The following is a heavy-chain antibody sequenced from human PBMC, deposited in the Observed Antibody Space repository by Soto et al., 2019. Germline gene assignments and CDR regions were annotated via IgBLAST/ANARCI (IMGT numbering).Heavy chain of an antibody. CDR1: GFSISDYW. CDR3: ARDWAGPHDF. V-gene: IGHV3-7*05. CDR2: IKQGGSEK. J-gene: IGHJ4*02. Sequence: SLRLSCAASGFSISDYWMTWVRQAPEKGLEWVANIKQGGSEKYYLGSVKGRFTISRDNAKNSIYLQMNSLRVDDSAVYYCARDWAGPHDFWGQGTLVTVSS. D-gene: IGHD6-19*01.